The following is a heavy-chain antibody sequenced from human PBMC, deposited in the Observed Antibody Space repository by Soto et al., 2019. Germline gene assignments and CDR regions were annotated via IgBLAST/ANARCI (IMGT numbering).Heavy chain of an antibody. V-gene: IGHV6-1*01. Sequence: SQTLSLTCAISGDSVSSNSAAWNWIRQSPSRGLEWLGRTYYRSKWYNDYAVSVKSRITINPDTSKNQFSLQLNSVTPEDTAVYYCAREGGIVVVPAAIYAIDIWGQGTMVTVSS. J-gene: IGHJ3*02. D-gene: IGHD2-2*02. CDR1: GDSVSSNSAA. CDR2: TYYRSKWYN. CDR3: AREGGIVVVPAAIYAIDI.